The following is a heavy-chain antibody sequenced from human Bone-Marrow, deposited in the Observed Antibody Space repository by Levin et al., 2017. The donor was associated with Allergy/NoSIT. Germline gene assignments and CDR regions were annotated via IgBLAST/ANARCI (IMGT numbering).Heavy chain of an antibody. J-gene: IGHJ4*02. V-gene: IGHV3-23*01. CDR1: GFTFVNYV. Sequence: GESLKISCAASGFTFVNYVMTWVRQAPGQGLEWVSAIPGGSDITFYADSVKGRFTISRDNSRNTLYLQLNSLRAEDTAVYYCARRPSTVTTWGAFDYWGQGSLVTVSS. CDR3: ARRPSTVTTWGAFDY. D-gene: IGHD4-17*01. CDR2: IPGGSDIT.